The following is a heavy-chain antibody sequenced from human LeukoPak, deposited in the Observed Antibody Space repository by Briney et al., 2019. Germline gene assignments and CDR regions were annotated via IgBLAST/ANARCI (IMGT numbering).Heavy chain of an antibody. D-gene: IGHD3-10*01. V-gene: IGHV3-48*04. Sequence: PGGSLRLSCAASGLTFSSYSMNWVRQAPGKGLEWVSYISSSSSTIYYADSVKGRFTISRDNAKNSLYLQMNSLRAEDTAVYYCARVGRAYGSGSYRYWGQGTLVTVSS. CDR1: GLTFSSYS. CDR3: ARVGRAYGSGSYRY. CDR2: ISSSSSTI. J-gene: IGHJ4*02.